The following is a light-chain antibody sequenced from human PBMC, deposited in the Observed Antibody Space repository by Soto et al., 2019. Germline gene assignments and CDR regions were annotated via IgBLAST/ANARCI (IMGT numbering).Light chain of an antibody. Sequence: QSVLTQPPSASGSPGQSVTISCTGTSSDVGGYNYVSWYQQHPGKAPKLMIYEVSERPSGVPDRFSGSKSSNTASLTVSGLQAEDEADYYCCSYARSSTWVFGGGTKLTVL. V-gene: IGLV2-8*01. CDR2: EVS. CDR3: CSYARSSTWV. CDR1: SSDVGGYNY. J-gene: IGLJ3*02.